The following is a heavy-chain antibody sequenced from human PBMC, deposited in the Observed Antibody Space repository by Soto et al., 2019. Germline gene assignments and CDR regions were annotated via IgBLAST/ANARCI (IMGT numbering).Heavy chain of an antibody. CDR1: RGSITNYY. Sequence: QVQLQESGPGLVKPSETLSLTCTVSRGSITNYYCSWFRQPPGKGLEWIGYIGYDGYSAYNLSLKRRVTMSMDTSKTQFSLMLESVTATDTAVYYCARHGFGSLHGLVDVWGHGTTVIVSS. CDR2: IGYDGYS. J-gene: IGHJ6*02. CDR3: ARHGFGSLHGLVDV. D-gene: IGHD3-10*01. V-gene: IGHV4-59*08.